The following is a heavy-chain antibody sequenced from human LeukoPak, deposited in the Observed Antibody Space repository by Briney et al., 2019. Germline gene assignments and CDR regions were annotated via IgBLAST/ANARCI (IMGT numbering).Heavy chain of an antibody. D-gene: IGHD3-22*01. CDR2: INGDGSST. CDR1: EFTFSAYW. CDR3: ARDLELTYYDSSGYDY. J-gene: IGHJ4*02. V-gene: IGHV3-74*01. Sequence: PGGSLRLSCAASEFTFSAYWMHWVRQVQGKGLVWVSRINGDGSSTSYAESVKGRFTISRDNAKNTLYLQMNSLRAEDTAVYYCARDLELTYYDSSGYDYWGQGTPVTVSS.